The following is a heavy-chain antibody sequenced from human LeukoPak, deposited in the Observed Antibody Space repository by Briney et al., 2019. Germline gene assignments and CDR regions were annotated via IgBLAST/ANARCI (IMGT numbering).Heavy chain of an antibody. Sequence: GGSLRLSCAASGFTFDDYAMHWVRQAPGKGLEWVSGISWNSGSIGYADSVKGRFTISRDNAKNSLYLQMNSLRAEDMALYYCAKGNSYGFYYFDYWGQGTLVTVSS. CDR1: GFTFDDYA. V-gene: IGHV3-9*03. CDR2: ISWNSGSI. CDR3: AKGNSYGFYYFDY. D-gene: IGHD5-18*01. J-gene: IGHJ4*02.